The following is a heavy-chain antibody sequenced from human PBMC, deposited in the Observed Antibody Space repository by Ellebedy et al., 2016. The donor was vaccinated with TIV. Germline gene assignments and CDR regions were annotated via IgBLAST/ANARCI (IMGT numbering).Heavy chain of an antibody. J-gene: IGHJ3*02. D-gene: IGHD6-19*01. Sequence: PGGSLRLSCVASGFTFRSHSMNWVRQAPGKGLEWVSYISSSSSTIYYADSVKGRFTISRDNAKNSLYLQMNSLRDEDTAVYYCATKPRGEQWLGYDAFDIWGQGTMVTVSS. V-gene: IGHV3-48*02. CDR2: ISSSSSTI. CDR3: ATKPRGEQWLGYDAFDI. CDR1: GFTFRSHS.